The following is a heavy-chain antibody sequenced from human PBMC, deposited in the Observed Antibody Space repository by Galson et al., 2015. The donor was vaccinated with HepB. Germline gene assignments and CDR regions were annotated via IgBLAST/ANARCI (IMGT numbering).Heavy chain of an antibody. Sequence: SLRLSCAASGFSFGNYAMHWVRQGPGKGLEWVAGMRWNRRSIGYAGSVKGRFTNSRDNAKKSLYLQMNSLRTDDTALYYCAKDALYSSTANWYFDFLGRGTLVTVSS. D-gene: IGHD6-19*01. V-gene: IGHV3-9*01. J-gene: IGHJ2*01. CDR3: AKDALYSSTANWYFDF. CDR1: GFSFGNYA. CDR2: MRWNRRSI.